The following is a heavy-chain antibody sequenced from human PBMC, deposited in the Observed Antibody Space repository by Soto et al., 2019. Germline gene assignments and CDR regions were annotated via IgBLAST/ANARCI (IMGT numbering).Heavy chain of an antibody. Sequence: EVQLLESGGGLVQPGGSLRLSCAASGFTLTNYAMTWVRQAPGKGLEWVSISSGSGSGGSTNYADSVKGRFTISRDNSKNTLYRQMNSLRVEDTAVYYCAKDRDDYRNYVFDYWGQGTLVTVSS. V-gene: IGHV3-23*01. D-gene: IGHD4-4*01. CDR2: SSGSGSGGST. CDR1: GFTLTNYA. CDR3: AKDRDDYRNYVFDY. J-gene: IGHJ4*02.